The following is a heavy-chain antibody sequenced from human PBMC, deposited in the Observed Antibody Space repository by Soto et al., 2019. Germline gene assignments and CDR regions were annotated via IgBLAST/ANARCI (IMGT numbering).Heavy chain of an antibody. CDR3: ARSAVVVTAGLHY. CDR2: INPNSGGT. J-gene: IGHJ4*02. V-gene: IGHV1-2*02. Sequence: RASVKVSCKASGYTFTGYYMHWVRQAPGQGLEWMGWINPNSGGTNYAQKFQGRVTMTRDTSISTAYMELSRLRSDDTAVYYCARSAVVVTAGLHYWGQGTLVTVSS. CDR1: GYTFTGYY. D-gene: IGHD2-21*02.